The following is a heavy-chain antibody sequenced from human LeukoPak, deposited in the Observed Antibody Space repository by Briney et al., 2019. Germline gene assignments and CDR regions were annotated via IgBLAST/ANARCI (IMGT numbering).Heavy chain of an antibody. D-gene: IGHD3-16*01. V-gene: IGHV4-39*07. CDR1: GGSISSSSYY. CDR2: IYYSGSI. J-gene: IGHJ4*02. Sequence: SETLSLTCTVSGGSISSSSYYWGWIRQPPGKGLEWIGSIYYSGSIYYNPSLKSRVTISVDTSKNQFSLKLSSVTAADTAVYYCARDRYDYVWGRGFDYWGQGTLVTVSS. CDR3: ARDRYDYVWGRGFDY.